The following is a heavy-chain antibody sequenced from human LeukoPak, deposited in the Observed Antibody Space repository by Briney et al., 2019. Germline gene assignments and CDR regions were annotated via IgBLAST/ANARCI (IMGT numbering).Heavy chain of an antibody. Sequence: SQTLSLTCTVSGGSISSGDYYWRWIRQPPGKGLEWIGYIYYRGSTYYNPSLKSRVTISVEASKNQFSLKLSSVTAADTAVYYCGRVGRYCSSTSCYYYYGMDVWGQGTTVTVSS. D-gene: IGHD2-2*01. CDR2: IYYRGST. V-gene: IGHV4-30-4*01. J-gene: IGHJ6*02. CDR3: GRVGRYCSSTSCYYYYGMDV. CDR1: GGSISSGDYY.